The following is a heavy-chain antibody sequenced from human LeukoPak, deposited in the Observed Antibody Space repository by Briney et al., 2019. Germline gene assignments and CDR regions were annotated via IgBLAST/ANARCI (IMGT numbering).Heavy chain of an antibody. Sequence: SVKVSCKASGGTFSSYAISWVRQASGQGLEWMGGIIPIFGTANYAQKFQGRVTITADESTSTAYMELSSLRSEDTAVYYCARDLGSGYPSWFDPWGQGTLVTVSS. CDR1: GGTFSSYA. D-gene: IGHD5-12*01. J-gene: IGHJ5*02. CDR2: IIPIFGTA. V-gene: IGHV1-69*01. CDR3: ARDLGSGYPSWFDP.